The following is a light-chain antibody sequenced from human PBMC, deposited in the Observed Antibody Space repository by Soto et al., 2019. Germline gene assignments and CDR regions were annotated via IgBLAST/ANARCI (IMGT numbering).Light chain of an antibody. V-gene: IGKV3-11*01. CDR2: DAS. CDR1: QNVGSF. J-gene: IGKJ3*01. CDR3: QQRGKCLFT. Sequence: EIVLTQSPATLSLSPGERATLSCRASQNVGSFLAWYQQKPGQAPRLLIYDASNRATGIPARFSGSGSGTDFTLTSGSLEPEDFAVYDCQQRGKCLFTFGPGTNVDIK.